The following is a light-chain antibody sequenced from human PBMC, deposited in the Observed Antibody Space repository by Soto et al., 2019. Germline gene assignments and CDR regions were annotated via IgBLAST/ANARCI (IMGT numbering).Light chain of an antibody. J-gene: IGLJ2*01. V-gene: IGLV2-23*02. CDR3: CSYAGSSTEV. Sequence: QSALTQPASVSGSPGQSITISCTGISSDVGSYNLVSWYQQHPGKAPKLMIYEVSKRPSGVSNRFSGSKSGNTASLTISGLQAEDEADYYCCSYAGSSTEVFGGGTKLTVL. CDR1: SSDVGSYNL. CDR2: EVS.